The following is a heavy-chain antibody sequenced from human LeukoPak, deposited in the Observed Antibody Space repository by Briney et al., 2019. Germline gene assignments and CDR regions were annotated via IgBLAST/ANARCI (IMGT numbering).Heavy chain of an antibody. CDR3: ARGRGSGHKENWFDP. D-gene: IGHD6-19*01. CDR1: GYTFTTYD. Sequence: GASVKVSCKASGYTFTTYDINWVRQATGQGLEWMGWMNPNSGNTAYAQKFQGRVTMTRNTSISTAYMELNSLRSEDTAVYYGARGRGSGHKENWFDPWGQGTLVTVSS. J-gene: IGHJ5*02. V-gene: IGHV1-8*01. CDR2: MNPNSGNT.